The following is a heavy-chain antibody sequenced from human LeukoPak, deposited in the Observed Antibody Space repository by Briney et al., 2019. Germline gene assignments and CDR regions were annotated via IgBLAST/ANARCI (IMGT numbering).Heavy chain of an antibody. CDR2: ISSSSSYI. CDR3: ARGRGGYFGY. J-gene: IGHJ4*02. V-gene: IGHV3-11*05. Sequence: GGSLRLSCAASGFTFSDDYMSWIRQAPGKGLEWVSYISSSSSYINYADSVKGRFTISRDNAKNSLYPQMNSLRAEDTAVYYCARGRGGYFGYWGQGTLVTVSS. CDR1: GFTFSDDY. D-gene: IGHD6-13*01.